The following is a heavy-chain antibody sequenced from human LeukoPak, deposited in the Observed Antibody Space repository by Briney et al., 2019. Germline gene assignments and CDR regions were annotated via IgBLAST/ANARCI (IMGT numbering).Heavy chain of an antibody. CDR1: GGSISSGDYY. Sequence: SQTLSLTCTVSGGSISSGDYYWSWIRQPPGKGLEWIGYIYYSGSTYYNPSLKSRVTISVDRSKNQFSLKLSSVTAADTAVYYCARAHPALGYCSSTSCYRAFDIWGQGTMVTVSS. V-gene: IGHV4-30-4*01. D-gene: IGHD2-2*01. CDR3: ARAHPALGYCSSTSCYRAFDI. J-gene: IGHJ3*02. CDR2: IYYSGST.